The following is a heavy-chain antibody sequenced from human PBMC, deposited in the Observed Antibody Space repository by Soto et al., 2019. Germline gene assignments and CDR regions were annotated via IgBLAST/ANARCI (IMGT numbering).Heavy chain of an antibody. CDR1: GGSISSDDYY. CDR2: IYYSGNT. CDR3: ARKTITSGFYLYYFDS. Sequence: SSETLSLTCTVSGGSISSDDYYWSWIRQPPGRGLEWIGFIYYSGNTYDNPSLKSRVTISVDTSKNQFSLNLSSVTAADTAVYYCARKTITSGFYLYYFDSWGQGTLVTVSS. V-gene: IGHV4-30-4*01. D-gene: IGHD3-22*01. J-gene: IGHJ4*02.